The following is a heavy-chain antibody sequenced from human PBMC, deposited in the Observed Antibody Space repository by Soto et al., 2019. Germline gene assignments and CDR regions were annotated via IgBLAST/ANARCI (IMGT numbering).Heavy chain of an antibody. D-gene: IGHD3-22*01. CDR2: ISAYNGNT. J-gene: IGHJ4*02. CDR3: AREGPGYDSSGYYYVDY. V-gene: IGHV1-18*01. CDR1: GYTFTSYG. Sequence: KVSCKASGYTFTSYGISWVRQAPGQGLEWMGWISAYNGNTNYAQKLQGRVTMTTDTSTSTAYMELRSLRSDDTAVYYCAREGPGYDSSGYYYVDYWGQGTMVTVSS.